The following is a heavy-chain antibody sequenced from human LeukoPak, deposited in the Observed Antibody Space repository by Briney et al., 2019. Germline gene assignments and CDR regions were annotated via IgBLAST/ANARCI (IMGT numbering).Heavy chain of an antibody. Sequence: SETLSLTCTVSGVSISSSSYYWGWIRQPPGKGLEWIGSIYYSGSTYYNPSLKSRVTISVDTSKNQFSLKLSSVTAADTAVYYCARGYYEIDYWGQGTLVTVSS. CDR3: ARGYYEIDY. J-gene: IGHJ4*02. D-gene: IGHD2/OR15-2a*01. CDR2: IYYSGST. V-gene: IGHV4-39*07. CDR1: GVSISSSSYY.